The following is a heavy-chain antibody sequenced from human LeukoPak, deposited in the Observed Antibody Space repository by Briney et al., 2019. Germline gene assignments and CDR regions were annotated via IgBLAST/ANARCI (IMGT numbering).Heavy chain of an antibody. CDR2: ISSSGSTI. CDR1: GITFSTYS. V-gene: IGHV3-48*01. J-gene: IGHJ4*02. D-gene: IGHD1-1*01. CDR3: AKDLVWNPGRFDY. Sequence: PGGSLRLSCAASGITFSTYSMNWVRQAPGKGLEWVSYISSSGSTIYYTDSVKGRFTISRDNSKNTLYLQMNSLRAEDTAVYYCAKDLVWNPGRFDYWGQGTLVTVSS.